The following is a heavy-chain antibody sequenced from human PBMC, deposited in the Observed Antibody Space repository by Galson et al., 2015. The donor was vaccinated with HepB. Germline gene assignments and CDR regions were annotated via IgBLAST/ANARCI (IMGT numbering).Heavy chain of an antibody. D-gene: IGHD3-10*01. CDR2: INPSGGST. CDR3: ARGGWVRGVIYFYYGMDV. V-gene: IGHV1-46*01. Sequence: SVKVSCKASGYTFTSYYMHWVRQAPGQGLEWMGIINPSGGSTSYAQKFQGRVTMTRDTSTSTVYMELSSLRSEDTAVYYCARGGWVRGVIYFYYGMDVWGQGTTVTVSS. J-gene: IGHJ6*02. CDR1: GYTFTSYY.